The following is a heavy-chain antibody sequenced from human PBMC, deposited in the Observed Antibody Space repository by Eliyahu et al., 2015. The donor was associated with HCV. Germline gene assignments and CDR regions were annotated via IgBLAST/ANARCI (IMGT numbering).Heavy chain of an antibody. D-gene: IGHD6-19*01. CDR3: AIQWLATGQLHYGTDL. Sequence: QEHLVQSGGGVVQPGRSLRLSCAASGFIFRNYAIHWVRQAPGKGLEWVAVSSHDGSKEYYADSVKGRFTISRDSSKNTLYLQMNSLRAEDTAVYYCAIQWLATGQLHYGTDLWGQGTTVTVSS. J-gene: IGHJ6*02. CDR1: GFIFRNYA. V-gene: IGHV3-30*03. CDR2: SSHDGSKE.